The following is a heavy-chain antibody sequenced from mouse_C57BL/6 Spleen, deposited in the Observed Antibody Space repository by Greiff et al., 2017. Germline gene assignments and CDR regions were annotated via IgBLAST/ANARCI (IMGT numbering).Heavy chain of an antibody. D-gene: IGHD1-1*01. CDR1: GYAFSSSW. Sequence: QVQLKQSGPELVKPGASVKISCKASGYAFSSSWMNWVKQRPGKGLEWIGRIYPGDGDTNYNGKFKGKATLTADKSSSTAYMQLSSLTSEDSAVYFCARDPYYYGSSYYYFDYWGQGTTLTVSS. CDR2: IYPGDGDT. V-gene: IGHV1-82*01. CDR3: ARDPYYYGSSYYYFDY. J-gene: IGHJ2*01.